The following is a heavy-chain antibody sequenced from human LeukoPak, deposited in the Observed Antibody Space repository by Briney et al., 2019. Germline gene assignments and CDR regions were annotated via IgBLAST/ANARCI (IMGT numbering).Heavy chain of an antibody. CDR2: ISTSSSYI. J-gene: IGHJ5*02. CDR1: GFTFSTYS. CDR3: AARDIQLWFGPNWFDP. D-gene: IGHD5-18*01. V-gene: IGHV3-21*04. Sequence: GGSLRLSCAASGFTFSTYSMNWVRQAPGKGLEWVSYISTSSSYIHYADSVNGRFTISRDNAKKSLFLQMNSLRAEDTAVYYCAARDIQLWFGPNWFDPWGQGTLVTVSS.